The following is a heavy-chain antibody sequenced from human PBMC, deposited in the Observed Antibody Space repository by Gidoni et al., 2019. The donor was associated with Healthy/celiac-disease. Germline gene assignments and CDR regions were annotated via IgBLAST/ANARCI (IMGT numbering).Heavy chain of an antibody. V-gene: IGHV1-2*02. D-gene: IGHD3-3*01. J-gene: IGHJ4*02. CDR3: ARDQNVRGWSGYYYRWDY. CDR2: INPNSGGT. Sequence: QVQLVQSGAEVKKPGASVKVSCKASGYTFTGYYMHWVRQAPGQGLEWMGWINPNSGGTNYAQKFQGRVTMTRDTSISTAYMELSRLRSDDTAVYYCARDQNVRGWSGYYYRWDYWGQGTLVTVSS. CDR1: GYTFTGYY.